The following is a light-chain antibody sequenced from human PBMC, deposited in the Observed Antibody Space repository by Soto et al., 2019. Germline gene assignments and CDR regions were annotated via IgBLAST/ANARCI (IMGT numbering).Light chain of an antibody. Sequence: DIQMTQSPPSLSASVGDRVTITCRVSETITDYLNWYQVKPGKAPKLLIYSASLLQPGVPSRFSGSGYGTDFTLTLSGLQHEDSATYYCQQNFSPFVTFGAGTRV. J-gene: IGKJ4*01. CDR3: QQNFSPFVT. V-gene: IGKV1-39*01. CDR1: ETITDY. CDR2: SAS.